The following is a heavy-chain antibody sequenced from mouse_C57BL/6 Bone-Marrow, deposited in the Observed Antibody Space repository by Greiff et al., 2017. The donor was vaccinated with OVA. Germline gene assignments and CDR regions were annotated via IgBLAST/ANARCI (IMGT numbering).Heavy chain of an antibody. J-gene: IGHJ4*01. V-gene: IGHV1-82*01. CDR1: GYAFSSSW. Sequence: QVQLKESGPELVKPGASVKISCKASGYAFSSSWMNWVKQRPGKGLEWIGRIYPGDGDTNYNGKFKGKATLTADKSSSTAYMQLSSLTSEDSAVYFCARKGGVAYAMDYWGQGTSVTVSS. CDR2: IYPGDGDT. CDR3: ARKGGVAYAMDY. D-gene: IGHD1-1*02.